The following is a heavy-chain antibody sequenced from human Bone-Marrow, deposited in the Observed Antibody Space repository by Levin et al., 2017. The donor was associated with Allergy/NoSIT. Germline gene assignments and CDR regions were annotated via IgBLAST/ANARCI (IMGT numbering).Heavy chain of an antibody. V-gene: IGHV1-18*01. Sequence: GGSLRLSCKASGYTFTSYGFGWVRQAPGQGLEWMGWISASNGNTNYAQKLQGRVTLTTDTSTRTAYMDLRSLRSDDTALYYCARVGDYSGSYPFDYWGQGTLVTVSS. J-gene: IGHJ4*02. CDR3: ARVGDYSGSYPFDY. CDR1: GYTFTSYG. CDR2: ISASNGNT. D-gene: IGHD1-26*01.